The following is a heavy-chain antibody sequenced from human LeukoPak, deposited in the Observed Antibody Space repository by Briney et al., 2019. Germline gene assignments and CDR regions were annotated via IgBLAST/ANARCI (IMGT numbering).Heavy chain of an antibody. Sequence: PGGSLRLSCAASGFTFSSYAMSWVRQAPGKGLEWVSSISSSSSYIYYADSVKGRFTISRDNAKNSLYLQMNSLRAEDTAVYYCATRLLTAGNDAFNIWGQGTMVTVSS. CDR2: ISSSSSYI. V-gene: IGHV3-21*01. D-gene: IGHD2-21*01. CDR3: ATRLLTAGNDAFNI. CDR1: GFTFSSYA. J-gene: IGHJ3*02.